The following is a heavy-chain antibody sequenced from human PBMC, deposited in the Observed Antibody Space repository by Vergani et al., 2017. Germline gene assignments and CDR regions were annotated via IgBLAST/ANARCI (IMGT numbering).Heavy chain of an antibody. CDR3: ARRARDGYNFDL. CDR1: GYTFSDYY. V-gene: IGHV1-2*02. CDR2: SYPYSGVT. Sequence: QVQLVQSGAEVKKPGASVNVSCKASGYTFSDYYMHWVRQAPGQGLEWMGWSYPYSGVTNYAQKFQGRVTMTRDTSTSTAYMELSGLNSDDIAVYYCARRARDGYNFDLWGQGSLVTVSS. D-gene: IGHD5-24*01. J-gene: IGHJ4*02.